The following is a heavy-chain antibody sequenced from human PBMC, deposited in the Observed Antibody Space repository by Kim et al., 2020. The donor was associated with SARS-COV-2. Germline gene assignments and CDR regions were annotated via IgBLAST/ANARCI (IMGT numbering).Heavy chain of an antibody. Sequence: SLKSRVTISVDTSKNQFSLKLSSVTAADTAVYYCARHTAKYYYGSGSFDYWGQGTLVTVSS. D-gene: IGHD3-10*01. J-gene: IGHJ4*02. V-gene: IGHV4-39*01. CDR3: ARHTAKYYYGSGSFDY.